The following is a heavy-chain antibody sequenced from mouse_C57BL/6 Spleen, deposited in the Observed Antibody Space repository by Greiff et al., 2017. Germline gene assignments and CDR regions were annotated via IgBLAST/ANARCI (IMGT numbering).Heavy chain of an antibody. CDR2: INPYNSGT. CDR1: GYTFTDYY. D-gene: IGHD4-1*01. CDR3: ARLGPYAMDY. V-gene: IGHV1-19*01. J-gene: IGHJ4*01. Sequence: EVQLQQSGPVLVKPGASVKMSCKASGYTFTDYYMNWVKQSHGKSLEWIGVINPYNSGTSYNQKFKGKATLTVDKSSSTAYMELNSLTSEDSAVYYCARLGPYAMDYWGQGTSVTVSS.